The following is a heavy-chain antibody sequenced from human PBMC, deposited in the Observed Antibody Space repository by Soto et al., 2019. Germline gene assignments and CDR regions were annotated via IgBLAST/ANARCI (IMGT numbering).Heavy chain of an antibody. CDR3: ARSPEATVTAFDF. Sequence: QVQLQESGPGLVKPSQTLSLTCTVSGGSISSGGYYWSGIRQRPGKGLEWIGYIYYSGSTYYNPSLKSRVTISVDTSKNQFSLKLSSVTAADTAVYYCARSPEATVTAFDFWGLGTLVTVSS. V-gene: IGHV4-31*03. CDR2: IYYSGST. J-gene: IGHJ4*02. D-gene: IGHD4-17*01. CDR1: GGSISSGGYY.